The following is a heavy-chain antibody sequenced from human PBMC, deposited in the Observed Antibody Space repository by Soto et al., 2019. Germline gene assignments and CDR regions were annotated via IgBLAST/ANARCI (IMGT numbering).Heavy chain of an antibody. J-gene: IGHJ4*02. CDR3: AKGRGGSGSLTPRVDF. V-gene: IGHV3-23*01. CDR1: GFTFNNYA. CDR2: ISGGGDTT. D-gene: IGHD3-10*01. Sequence: EVQLLESGGGLVQPGGSLRLSCAASGFTFNNYAMTWVRQAPGKGLEWVSAISGGGDTTSYADSVTGRFTVSRDGSKNTLYLQMSSLRAEAPAPYYCAKGRGGSGSLTPRVDFWGQGTLVNVSS.